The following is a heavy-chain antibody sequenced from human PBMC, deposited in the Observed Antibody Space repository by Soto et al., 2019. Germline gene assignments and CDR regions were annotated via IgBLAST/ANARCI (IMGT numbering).Heavy chain of an antibody. J-gene: IGHJ5*02. Sequence: QITLKESGPTLVKPTQTLTLTCTFSGFSLSTTGVGVGWIRQPPGKALEWLALIYWHDDNRYSPSLKSRLTITKDPPKNPVVLTVTTMDPVDTATYYCAHRQGSIVVNGDNWFDPWGQGTLVTVSS. D-gene: IGHD1-26*01. CDR1: GFSLSTTGVG. CDR2: IYWHDDN. CDR3: AHRQGSIVVNGDNWFDP. V-gene: IGHV2-5*01.